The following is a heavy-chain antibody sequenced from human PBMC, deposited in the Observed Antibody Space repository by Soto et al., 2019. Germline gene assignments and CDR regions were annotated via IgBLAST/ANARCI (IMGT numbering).Heavy chain of an antibody. CDR3: ARLHCMSPGCVPFYP. D-gene: IGHD2-15*01. J-gene: IGHJ5*02. Sequence: SEPLSLTCTVSGASISSSRCHWGWIRQPPGKGLEWIASIKYSGTTFYNPSLKSRVTLSVDTSKNQFALKLSSVTAAETAVYYCARLHCMSPGCVPFYPWGNGSQGT. CDR2: IKYSGTT. CDR1: GASISSSRCH. V-gene: IGHV4-39*01.